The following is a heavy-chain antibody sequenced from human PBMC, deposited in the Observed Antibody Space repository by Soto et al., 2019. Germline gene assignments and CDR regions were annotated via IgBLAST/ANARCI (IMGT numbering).Heavy chain of an antibody. CDR1: GLTFSSYA. V-gene: IGHV3-53*01. D-gene: IGHD6-19*01. CDR3: VQTTGWPGFDF. CDR2: IYGGGTT. J-gene: IGHJ4*02. Sequence: HGGSMRLSCAACGLTFSSYAMSWVRQAPGKGLEWVSVIYGGGTTYYADSVKGRFTISRDTSKNTLYLQMNSLRAEDTAVYYCVQTTGWPGFDFWGQGTLVTVSS.